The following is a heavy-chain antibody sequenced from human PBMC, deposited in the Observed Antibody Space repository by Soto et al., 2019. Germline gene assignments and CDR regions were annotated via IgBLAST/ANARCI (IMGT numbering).Heavy chain of an antibody. D-gene: IGHD6-13*01. V-gene: IGHV3-23*01. CDR3: ATVPWTAAAS. CDR2: INGSGSSQ. CDR1: GFTFSSYA. Sequence: GGSLRLSCAASGFTFSSYAMSWVRQAPGKGLEWVSAINGSGSSQYYADSVKGRFTISRDNAKNSVHLQMNSLRAEDTAVYYCATVPWTAAASWGQGTLVTVSS. J-gene: IGHJ5*02.